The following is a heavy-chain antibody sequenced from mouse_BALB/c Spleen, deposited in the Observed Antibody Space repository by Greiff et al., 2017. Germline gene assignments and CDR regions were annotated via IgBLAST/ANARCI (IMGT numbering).Heavy chain of an antibody. CDR2: ISTYYGDA. D-gene: IGHD2-2*01. CDR3: AREGLPQAMDY. V-gene: IGHV1S137*01. CDR1: GYTFTDYA. Sequence: VQLQQSGAELVRPGVSVKISCKGSGYTFTDYAMHWVKQSHAKSLEWIGVISTYYGDASYNQKFKGKATMTVDKSSSTAYMELARLTSEESAIYYCAREGLPQAMDYWGQGTSVTVSS. J-gene: IGHJ4*01.